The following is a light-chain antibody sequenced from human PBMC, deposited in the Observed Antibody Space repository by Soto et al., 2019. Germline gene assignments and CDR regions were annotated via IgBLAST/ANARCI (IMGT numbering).Light chain of an antibody. J-gene: IGKJ4*01. CDR3: QQYGDWPGA. V-gene: IGKV3-15*01. CDR2: NIL. CDR1: QSLSSN. Sequence: IMLTQSPGTLSVSPGERASLSCRASQSLSSNVAWYQQKPGQAPRLLIYNILTRATGIPARFSGSGSGTEFTLTISSLQSEDFAVYFCQQYGDWPGAFGGGTKVDIK.